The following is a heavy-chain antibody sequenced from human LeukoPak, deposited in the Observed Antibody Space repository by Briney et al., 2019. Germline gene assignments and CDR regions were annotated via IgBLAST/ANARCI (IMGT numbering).Heavy chain of an antibody. CDR3: ARESLPYSGSSPFDY. D-gene: IGHD6-6*01. V-gene: IGHV1-18*01. CDR1: GYTFTSYG. J-gene: IGHJ4*02. Sequence: ASVKVSCKASGYTFTSYGISWVRQALGQGLEWMGWISAYNGNTNYAQKLQGRVTMTTDTSTSTAYMELRSLRSDDTAVYYCARESLPYSGSSPFDYWGQGTLVTVSS. CDR2: ISAYNGNT.